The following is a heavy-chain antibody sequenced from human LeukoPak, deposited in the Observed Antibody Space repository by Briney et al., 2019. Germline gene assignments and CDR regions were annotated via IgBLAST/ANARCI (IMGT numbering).Heavy chain of an antibody. V-gene: IGHV3-11*04. CDR1: GFTFSDYY. CDR2: ITSSGSMR. D-gene: IGHD3-22*01. J-gene: IGHJ4*02. CDR3: ASRYYYDSSGLDY. Sequence: PGGSLRLSCAASGFTFSDYYMSWIRQAPGKGLEWVSKITSSGSMRSYADSVRGRFTISRDNAKSSLYLQMDSLRAEDTAIYYCASRYYYDSSGLDYWGQGTLVTVSS.